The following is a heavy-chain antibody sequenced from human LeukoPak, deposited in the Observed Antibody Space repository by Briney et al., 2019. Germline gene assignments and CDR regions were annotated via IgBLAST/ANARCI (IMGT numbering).Heavy chain of an antibody. D-gene: IGHD5-24*01. CDR1: GFTFSAYW. CDR2: INQDGSVK. V-gene: IGHV3-7*05. CDR3: ARGAPYRDSDDY. Sequence: PGGSLRLSCAASGFTFSAYWMTWVCQAPGKGLEWVANINQDGSVKNYVDSVKGRFTISRDNAKNSLYLQVNSLRVDDTAVYYCARGAPYRDSDDYWGQRTLVTVSS. J-gene: IGHJ4*02.